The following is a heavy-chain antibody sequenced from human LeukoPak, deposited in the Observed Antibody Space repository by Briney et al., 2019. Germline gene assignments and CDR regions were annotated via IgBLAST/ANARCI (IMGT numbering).Heavy chain of an antibody. CDR3: ARAAEVFPTDRTGALRY. J-gene: IGHJ4*02. CDR1: GFTFSSYS. Sequence: GGSLRLSCAASGFTFSSYSMNWVRQAPGKELEWVSYISSSSSTIYYADSVKGRFTISRDNSKNTLYLQMNSLRAEDTAVYYCARAAEVFPTDRTGALRYWGQGTLVTVSS. D-gene: IGHD7-27*01. CDR2: ISSSSSTI. V-gene: IGHV3-48*01.